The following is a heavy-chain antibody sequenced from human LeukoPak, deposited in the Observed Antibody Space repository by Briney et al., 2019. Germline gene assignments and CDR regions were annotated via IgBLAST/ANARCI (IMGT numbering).Heavy chain of an antibody. CDR3: ARGRSSPRDPLDY. CDR2: IKQDGNEI. J-gene: IGHJ4*02. V-gene: IGHV3-7*04. Sequence: PGGSLRLSCAASGFTFSDYWMSWVRQPPGKGLEWVANIKQDGNEIYYVGSVKGRFTISRDNAKNSLYLQMNSLRAEDTAIYFCARGRSSPRDPLDYWGQGTLVTVSS. D-gene: IGHD6-13*01. CDR1: GFTFSDYW.